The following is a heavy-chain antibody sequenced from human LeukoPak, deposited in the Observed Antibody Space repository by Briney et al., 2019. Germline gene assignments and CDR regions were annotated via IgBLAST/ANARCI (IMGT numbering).Heavy chain of an antibody. Sequence: ASVKVSCKVSGYTLTEVSMHWVRQTPGKGLEWMGGFDPEDGETIYAQKFQGRVTMTEDTSRDTAYMELSSLISDDTAVYYCAIVHGYTYAELDYWGQGTLATVSS. D-gene: IGHD5-18*01. CDR2: FDPEDGET. J-gene: IGHJ4*02. V-gene: IGHV1-24*01. CDR3: AIVHGYTYAELDY. CDR1: GYTLTEVS.